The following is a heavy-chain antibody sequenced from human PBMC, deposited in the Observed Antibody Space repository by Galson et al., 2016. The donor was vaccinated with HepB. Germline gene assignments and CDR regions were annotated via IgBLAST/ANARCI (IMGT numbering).Heavy chain of an antibody. CDR3: ARDYCSGGSCSPGKS. Sequence: SETLSLTCTVSGGSISSYYWSWIRQPAGKGLEWIGRIYTSGSTNYNPSLKSRVTMSVDTSKNQFSLKLSSVTAADTAVYYCARDYCSGGSCSPGKSWGQGTLVTVSS. V-gene: IGHV4-4*07. J-gene: IGHJ5*02. CDR1: GGSISSYY. CDR2: IYTSGST. D-gene: IGHD2-15*01.